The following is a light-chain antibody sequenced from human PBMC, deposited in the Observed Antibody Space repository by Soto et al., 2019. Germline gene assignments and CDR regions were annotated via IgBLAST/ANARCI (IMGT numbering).Light chain of an antibody. V-gene: IGKV1-33*01. CDR3: QHYDTVPPFT. J-gene: IGKJ2*01. CDR2: EAS. CDR1: QDIRSL. Sequence: DMQLTQSPSSLSASIGDRVTITCQASQDIRSLLNWYQQKPGKAPKVLIYEASTLDTGVPSRFSGSGSGTDFTLTITSLQPGDIATYYCQHYDTVPPFTFGQGTKLEIK.